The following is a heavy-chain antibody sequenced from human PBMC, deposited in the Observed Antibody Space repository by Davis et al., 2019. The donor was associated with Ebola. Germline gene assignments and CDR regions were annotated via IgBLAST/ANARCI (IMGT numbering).Heavy chain of an antibody. V-gene: IGHV1-69*10. D-gene: IGHD3-22*01. CDR2: IIPIFGIV. Sequence: SVKVSCKASGSTFSNAAISWVRQAPGQGLEWMGGIIPIFGIVSYAQKFQGRITITADQSTRTDYMELRSLRSEDTAVYYCARDYYDSSDYLSRYFDLWGRGTLVTVSS. CDR3: ARDYYDSSDYLSRYFDL. J-gene: IGHJ2*01. CDR1: GSTFSNAA.